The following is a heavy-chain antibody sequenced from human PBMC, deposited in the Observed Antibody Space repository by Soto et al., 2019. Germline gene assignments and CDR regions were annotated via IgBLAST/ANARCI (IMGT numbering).Heavy chain of an antibody. CDR2: IIPIFGTA. Sequence: ASVKVSCKASGGTFNNYVINWVPQAPGQGLEWMAGIIPIFGTANYAQKFQGRVTITADKSTSTAHMELNNLRSEDTAVHYWAGRCDATECLGHYDYSGHGALVSVCS. CDR1: GGTFNNYV. D-gene: IGHD2-15*01. J-gene: IGHJ4*01. CDR3: AGRCDATECLGHYDY. V-gene: IGHV1-69*06.